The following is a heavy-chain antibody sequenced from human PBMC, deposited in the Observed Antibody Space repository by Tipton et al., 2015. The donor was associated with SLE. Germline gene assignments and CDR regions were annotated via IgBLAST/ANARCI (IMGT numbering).Heavy chain of an antibody. CDR3: ARDVGYYYGSGSYQIH. CDR1: GFTFSSYA. Sequence: SLRLSCAAPGFTFSSYAMHWVRQAPGKGLEWVAVISYDGSNKYYADSVKGRFTISRDNSKNTLYLQMNSLRAEDTAVYYCARDVGYYYGSGSYQIHWGQGTLVTVSS. D-gene: IGHD3-10*01. J-gene: IGHJ4*02. CDR2: ISYDGSNK. V-gene: IGHV3-30*04.